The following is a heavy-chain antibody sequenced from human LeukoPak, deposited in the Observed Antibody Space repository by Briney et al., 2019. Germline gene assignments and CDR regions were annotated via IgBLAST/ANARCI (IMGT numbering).Heavy chain of an antibody. J-gene: IGHJ4*02. CDR1: GFTFSIHG. CDR2: ISVGGRST. Sequence: GGSLRLSCAASGFTFSIHGMSWVRQAPGKGLGWVSGISVGGRSTYYADSVKGRFTISRDNSKNTLYLQMNSLRAEDTAMYYCARVTLVGSSSSSNVDFWSQGTLVTVSS. V-gene: IGHV3-23*01. CDR3: ARVTLVGSSSSSNVDF. D-gene: IGHD6-6*01.